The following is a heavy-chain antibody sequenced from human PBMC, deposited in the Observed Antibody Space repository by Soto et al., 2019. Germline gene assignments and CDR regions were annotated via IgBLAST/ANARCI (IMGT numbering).Heavy chain of an antibody. J-gene: IGHJ6*02. Sequence: SETLSLTCAISGDSVSSNSAAWNWIRQSPSRGLEWLGRTYYRSKWYNDYAVSVKSRITINPDTSKNQFSLQLNSVTPEDTAVYYCARDEATMIVVVTRHDYYGMNVWGQGTTVTAP. D-gene: IGHD3-22*01. CDR1: GDSVSSNSAA. V-gene: IGHV6-1*01. CDR2: TYYRSKWYN. CDR3: ARDEATMIVVVTRHDYYGMNV.